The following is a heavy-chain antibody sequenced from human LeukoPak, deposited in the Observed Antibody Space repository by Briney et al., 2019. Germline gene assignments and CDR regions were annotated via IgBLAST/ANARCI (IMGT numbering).Heavy chain of an antibody. Sequence: SETLSLTCAVYGGSFSGYYWSWIRQPPGKGLEWIGEINHSGSTNYNPSLKSRVTISVDTSKNQFSLKLSSVTAADTAVYYCARRIVVVPDAKENWFDPWGQGTLVTVSS. CDR2: INHSGST. J-gene: IGHJ5*02. D-gene: IGHD2-2*01. CDR1: GGSFSGYY. V-gene: IGHV4-34*01. CDR3: ARRIVVVPDAKENWFDP.